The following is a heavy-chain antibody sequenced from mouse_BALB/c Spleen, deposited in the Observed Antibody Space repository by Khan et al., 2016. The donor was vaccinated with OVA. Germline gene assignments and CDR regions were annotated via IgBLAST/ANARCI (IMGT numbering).Heavy chain of an antibody. V-gene: IGHV1-5*01. Sequence: VQLQQSGTVLARPGASVKMSCKASGYSFTSYWMHWVKQRPGQGLEWIGAFCPGNSDTNYNQKFKDKAKLTAVTSASTAYMELSSLTNEDSAVYYCTRWWVWFAYWGQGTLVTVSA. CDR3: TRWWVWFAY. D-gene: IGHD1-1*02. CDR2: FCPGNSDT. J-gene: IGHJ3*01. CDR1: GYSFTSYW.